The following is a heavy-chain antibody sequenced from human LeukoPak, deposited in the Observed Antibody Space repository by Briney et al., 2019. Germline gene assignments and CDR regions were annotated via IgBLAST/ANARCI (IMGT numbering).Heavy chain of an antibody. CDR3: AREGPGFGGVPDY. CDR1: GGTFSSYA. Sequence: SVKVSCKASGGTFSSYAISWVQQAPGQGLEWMGRIIPIFGTANYAQKFQGRVTITTDESTSTAYMELSSLRSEDTAVYYCAREGPGFGGVPDYWGQGTLVTVSS. V-gene: IGHV1-69*05. D-gene: IGHD3-16*01. CDR2: IIPIFGTA. J-gene: IGHJ4*02.